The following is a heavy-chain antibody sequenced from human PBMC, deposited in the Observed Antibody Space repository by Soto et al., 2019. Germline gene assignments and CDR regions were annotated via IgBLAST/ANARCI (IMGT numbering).Heavy chain of an antibody. Sequence: ASVKVSCKASGYTFTSYYMHWVRQAPGQGVEWMGIINPSGGSTSYAQKFQGRVTMTRDTSTSTVYMELSSLRSEDTAVYYCARWSITMVRGVSYGMDVWGQGTTVTVSS. D-gene: IGHD3-10*01. V-gene: IGHV1-46*01. CDR2: INPSGGST. CDR3: ARWSITMVRGVSYGMDV. CDR1: GYTFTSYY. J-gene: IGHJ6*02.